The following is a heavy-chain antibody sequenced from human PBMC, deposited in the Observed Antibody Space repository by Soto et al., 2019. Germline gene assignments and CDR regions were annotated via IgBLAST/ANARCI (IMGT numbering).Heavy chain of an antibody. V-gene: IGHV3-30*18. CDR3: AKDLNYDFWSALDAFYI. J-gene: IGHJ3*02. CDR1: GFTFSSYG. Sequence: SLRLSCAASGFTFSSYGMHWVRQAPGKGLEWVAVISYDGSNKYYADSVKGRFTISRDNSKNTLYLQMNSLRAEDTAVYYCAKDLNYDFWSALDAFYIWGQGTMVTVSS. D-gene: IGHD3-3*01. CDR2: ISYDGSNK.